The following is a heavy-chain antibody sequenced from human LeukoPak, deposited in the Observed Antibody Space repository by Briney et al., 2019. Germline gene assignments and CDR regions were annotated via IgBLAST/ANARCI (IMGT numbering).Heavy chain of an antibody. V-gene: IGHV4-31*03. Sequence: SQTLSLTCTVSGGSISSGGYYWSWLRQHKGKGLEWIGYIYYSGSTYYNPSLKSRVTISADTSKNHFSLKVTSVTAADTAIYYCARNSGWYVYDYWGQGTLVTVSS. D-gene: IGHD6-19*01. CDR2: IYYSGST. CDR3: ARNSGWYVYDY. CDR1: GGSISSGGYY. J-gene: IGHJ4*02.